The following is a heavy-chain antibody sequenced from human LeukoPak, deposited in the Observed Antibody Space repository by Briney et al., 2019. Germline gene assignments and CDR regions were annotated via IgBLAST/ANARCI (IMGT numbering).Heavy chain of an antibody. J-gene: IGHJ6*03. D-gene: IGHD5-12*01. V-gene: IGHV4-59*01. CDR1: GGSISSYY. CDR2: IYYSGST. CDR3: AREDSGYDRYYYYYMDV. Sequence: PSETLSLTCTVSGGSISSYYWSWIRQPPGKGLEWIGHIYYSGSTNYNPSLKSRVTISVDTSKNQFSLKLSSVTAADTAVYYCAREDSGYDRYYYYYMDVWGKGTTVTVSS.